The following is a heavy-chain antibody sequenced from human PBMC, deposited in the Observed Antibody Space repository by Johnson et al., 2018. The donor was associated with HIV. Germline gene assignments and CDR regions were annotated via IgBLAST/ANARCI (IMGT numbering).Heavy chain of an antibody. J-gene: IGHJ3*02. V-gene: IGHV3-30-3*01. CDR2: LTYDGSNK. CDR3: AKDQEGELELLGAFDI. CDR1: GFTFSSYA. Sequence: QMQLVESGGGVVQHGRSLRLSCAASGFTFSSYAMHWVRQAPGKGLEWVAVLTYDGSNKYYADSVKCRFTISRDNSKNTLYLQINILRAEDTAVYYCAKDQEGELELLGAFDIWGQGTMVTVSS. D-gene: IGHD1-7*01.